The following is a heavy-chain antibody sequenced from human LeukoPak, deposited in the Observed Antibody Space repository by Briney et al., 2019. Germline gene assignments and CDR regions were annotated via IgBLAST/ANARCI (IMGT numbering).Heavy chain of an antibody. V-gene: IGHV3-30-3*01. Sequence: GGSLRLSCAASGITFSSYAMHWVRQAPGKGLEWVAVISYDGSNKYYADSVKGRFTISRDNSKNTLYLQMNSLRAEDTAVYYCARDNDYFDYWGQGTLVTVSS. J-gene: IGHJ4*02. CDR3: ARDNDYFDY. CDR1: GITFSSYA. D-gene: IGHD2-8*01. CDR2: ISYDGSNK.